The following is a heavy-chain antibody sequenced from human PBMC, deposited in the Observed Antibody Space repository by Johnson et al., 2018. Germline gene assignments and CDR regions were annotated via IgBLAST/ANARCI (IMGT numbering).Heavy chain of an antibody. CDR3: ASRYYDSSGYFAYFQH. D-gene: IGHD3-22*01. CDR2: IQQDGSEK. V-gene: IGHV3-7*01. J-gene: IGHJ1*01. CDR1: GFTFSSYW. Sequence: VQLVQSGGGLVQPGGSLRLSCAASGFTFSSYWMSWVRQAPGKGLEWVANIQQDGSEKCYVDSVKGRFTISRDNAKNSLYLQMNTLRAEDTAVYYCASRYYDSSGYFAYFQHWGQGTLVTVSS.